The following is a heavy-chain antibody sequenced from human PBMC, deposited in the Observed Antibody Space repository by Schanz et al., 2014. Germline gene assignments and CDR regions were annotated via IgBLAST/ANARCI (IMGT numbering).Heavy chain of an antibody. CDR3: TRDRRFSNRDDLYYFDD. Sequence: QVQLVQSGAEVKRPGASVKVSCKASEYSFTSYSMHWVRQAPGQRLEWMGWINTGSGDTKYSQNFQGRVTITRDTSASTDYMELRSLRADDTVVYCCTRDRRFSNRDDLYYFDDWGQGTLVTVSS. CDR2: INTGSGDT. CDR1: EYSFTSYS. D-gene: IGHD3-3*01. V-gene: IGHV1-3*04. J-gene: IGHJ4*02.